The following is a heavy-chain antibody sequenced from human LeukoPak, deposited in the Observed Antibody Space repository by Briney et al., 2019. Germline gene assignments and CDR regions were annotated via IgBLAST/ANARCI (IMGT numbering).Heavy chain of an antibody. D-gene: IGHD2-15*01. CDR1: GFTFSSYG. V-gene: IGHV3-33*03. CDR3: AKVTVVVVGATYFDY. CDR2: IWFDGSNK. Sequence: PGRSLRLSCAASGFTFSSYGMHWVRQAPGKGLEWVAVIWFDGSNKYYADSVKGRFTISRDNAKKSLYLQMNSLRAEDTAVYYCAKVTVVVVGATYFDYWGQGTLVTVSS. J-gene: IGHJ4*02.